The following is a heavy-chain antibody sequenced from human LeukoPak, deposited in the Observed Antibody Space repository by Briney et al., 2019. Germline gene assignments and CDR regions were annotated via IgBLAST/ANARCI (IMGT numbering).Heavy chain of an antibody. CDR1: GYTFTGYY. CDR3: ARTARGDSSGYYPPYFDY. D-gene: IGHD3-22*01. CDR2: INTNSGGT. V-gene: IGHV1-2*02. J-gene: IGHJ4*02. Sequence: ASVKVSCKASGYTFTGYYMHWVRQAPRQGLGWMGWINTNSGGTNYAQKFQGRVTMTRDTSISTAYMELSRLRSDDTAVYYFARTARGDSSGYYPPYFDYWGQGTLVTVSS.